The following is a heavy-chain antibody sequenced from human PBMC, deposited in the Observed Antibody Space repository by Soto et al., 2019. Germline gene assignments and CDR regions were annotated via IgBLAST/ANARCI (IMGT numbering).Heavy chain of an antibody. V-gene: IGHV3-33*01. D-gene: IGHD4-17*01. CDR1: GFTFSSYG. Sequence: PVRSLRLSCAASGFTFSSYGMHWVRQAPGKGLEWVAVIWYDGSNKYYADSVKGRFTISRDNSKNTLYLQMNSLRAEDTAVYYCARDRRDYVDYAFDYRGQGTRVTVSS. CDR3: ARDRRDYVDYAFDY. CDR2: IWYDGSNK. J-gene: IGHJ4*02.